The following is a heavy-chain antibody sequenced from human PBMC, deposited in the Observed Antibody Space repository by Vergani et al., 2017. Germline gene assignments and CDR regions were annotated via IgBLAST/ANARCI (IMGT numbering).Heavy chain of an antibody. J-gene: IGHJ6*02. CDR2: IFSNDEK. CDR1: GFSLSTARMG. D-gene: IGHD3-3*01. V-gene: IGHV2-26*01. CDR3: ARIHAAWADFWSGTNYYYYYGMDV. Sequence: VTLKDSGPVLVKPTETLTLTCTVSGFSLSTARMGVSWIRQPPGKALEWLAHIFSNDEKSYSTSLKSRLTISKDTSKRQVVLTMTNMDPVDTATYYCARIHAAWADFWSGTNYYYYYGMDVWGQGTTVTVSS.